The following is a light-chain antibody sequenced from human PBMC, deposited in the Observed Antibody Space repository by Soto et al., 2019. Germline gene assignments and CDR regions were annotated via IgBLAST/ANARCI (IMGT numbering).Light chain of an antibody. V-gene: IGKV3D-15*01. CDR1: QSVSSSY. J-gene: IGKJ1*01. CDR2: DAS. Sequence: EIVMTQSPATLSVSPGERATLSCRASQSVSSSYLAWYQQKPGQAPRLLIYDASNRATGIPARFSGSGSGTDFTLTISSLEPEDFATYYCQHYNSYSEAFGQGTKVDIK. CDR3: QHYNSYSEA.